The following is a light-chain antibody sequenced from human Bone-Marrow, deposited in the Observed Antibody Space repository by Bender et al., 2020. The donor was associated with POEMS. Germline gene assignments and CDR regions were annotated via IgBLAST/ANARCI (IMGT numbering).Light chain of an antibody. CDR2: DVS. CDR1: SSDVGVSSF. J-gene: IGLJ1*01. CDR3: SSSTSTTSISTYV. V-gene: IGLV2-14*03. Sequence: QSALTQPASVSGSPGQSITISCTGISSDVGVSSFVSWYQHHPGKPPKLMIYDVSNRPSGVSSRFSGSKSGNTASLTISGLQAEDEADYYCSSSTSTTSISTYVFGTGTRVIVV.